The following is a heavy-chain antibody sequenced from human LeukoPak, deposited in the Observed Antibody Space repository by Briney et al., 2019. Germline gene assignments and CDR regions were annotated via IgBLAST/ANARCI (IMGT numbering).Heavy chain of an antibody. J-gene: IGHJ3*02. D-gene: IGHD1-26*01. Sequence: PGGSLRLSCAASGFTFSDHYMDWVRQAPGKGLEWVGRTRNKANSYTTEYAASVKGRFTISRDDSKNSLYLQMNSLKTEDTAVYYCARGSRDREAFDIWGQGTMVTVSS. CDR3: ARGSRDREAFDI. CDR1: GFTFSDHY. CDR2: TRNKANSYTT. V-gene: IGHV3-72*01.